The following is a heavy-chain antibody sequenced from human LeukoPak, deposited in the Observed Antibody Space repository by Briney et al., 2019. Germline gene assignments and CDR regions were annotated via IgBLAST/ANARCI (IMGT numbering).Heavy chain of an antibody. Sequence: PSETLSLTCTVSGGSISSSSYYWGWIRQPPGKGLEWIGSIYYSGSTYYNPSLKSRVTISVDTSKNQFSLRLSSVTAADTAVYYCANWNYGISDAFDIWGQGTMVTVSS. D-gene: IGHD1-7*01. J-gene: IGHJ3*02. V-gene: IGHV4-39*07. CDR3: ANWNYGISDAFDI. CDR1: GGSISSSSYY. CDR2: IYYSGST.